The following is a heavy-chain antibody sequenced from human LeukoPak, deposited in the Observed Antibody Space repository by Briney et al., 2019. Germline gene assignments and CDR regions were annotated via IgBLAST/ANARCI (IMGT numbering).Heavy chain of an antibody. CDR3: AGDTSEQWELRGGF. CDR2: FDPEDGER. D-gene: IGHD1-26*01. J-gene: IGHJ4*02. CDR1: GYTVTDLS. Sequence: GPVKVSCKVSGYTVTDLSMHWVRQAPGKGLEWMGGFDPEDGERNYAQKFQDRLSMTEDTSTDTAYLELSSLRPEDTALYYCAGDTSEQWELRGGFWGQGTLVIVSS. V-gene: IGHV1-24*01.